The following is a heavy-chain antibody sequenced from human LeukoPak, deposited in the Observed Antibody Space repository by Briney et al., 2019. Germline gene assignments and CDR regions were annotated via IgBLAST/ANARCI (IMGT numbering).Heavy chain of an antibody. Sequence: ASVQVSCKTSGYTFTDYYMHWVRQAPGQGLEWMGWINPNSGGTKYAQRLQGRVTMTRDTSITTTYMEPSRLASDDTALYYCARYSSAWMTFDYWGQGTLVTVSS. CDR2: INPNSGGT. CDR3: ARYSSAWMTFDY. CDR1: GYTFTDYY. D-gene: IGHD6-19*01. V-gene: IGHV1-2*02. J-gene: IGHJ4*02.